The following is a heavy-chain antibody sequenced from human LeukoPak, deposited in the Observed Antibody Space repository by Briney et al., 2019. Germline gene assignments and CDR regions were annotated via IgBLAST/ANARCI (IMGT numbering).Heavy chain of an antibody. CDR2: ISSSSSYI. CDR3: ARVALYCSSPSCYSHV. Sequence: GGSLRLSCAASGFTFSSYSMNWVRQAPGKGLERVSSISSSSSYIYYADSVKGRFTISRDNAKNSLDLQMNRLKATDTAVYYCARVALYCSSPSCYSHVWGRGTTVTVSS. D-gene: IGHD2-2*01. CDR1: GFTFSSYS. J-gene: IGHJ6*02. V-gene: IGHV3-21*01.